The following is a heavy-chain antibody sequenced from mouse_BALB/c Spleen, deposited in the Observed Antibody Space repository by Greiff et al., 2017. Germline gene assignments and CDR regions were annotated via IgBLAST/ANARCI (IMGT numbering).Heavy chain of an antibody. V-gene: IGHV1S137*01. Sequence: VQLQESGAELVRPGVSVKISCKGSGYTFTDYAMHWVKQSHAKSLEWIGVISTYYGDASYNQKFKGKATMTVDKSSSTAYMELARLTSEDSAIYYCARSYGNYGYAMDYWGQGTSVTVSS. J-gene: IGHJ4*01. CDR1: GYTFTDYA. CDR2: ISTYYGDA. D-gene: IGHD2-1*01. CDR3: ARSYGNYGYAMDY.